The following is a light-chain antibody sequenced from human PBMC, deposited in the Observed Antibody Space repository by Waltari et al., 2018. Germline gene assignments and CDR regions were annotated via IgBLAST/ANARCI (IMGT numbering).Light chain of an antibody. CDR1: SSDIGAFNY. Sequence: QSALTQPASVSGSPGQSITISCTGTSSDIGAFNYVSWYQQHPGKAPKVLIYDVTNRPSGVSYRVSGSKSGNTASLTISGLQAEDEAYYHCASFISGSTSSVLFGGGTKLTVL. CDR3: ASFISGSTSSVL. CDR2: DVT. V-gene: IGLV2-14*03. J-gene: IGLJ3*02.